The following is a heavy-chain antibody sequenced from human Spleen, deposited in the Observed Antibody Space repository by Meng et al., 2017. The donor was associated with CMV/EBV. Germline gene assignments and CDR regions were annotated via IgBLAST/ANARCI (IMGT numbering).Heavy chain of an antibody. D-gene: IGHD6-13*01. CDR1: GYTFTDYY. CDR2: INPKTGGT. V-gene: IGHV1-2*07. CDR3: ARDGRRTAAGVDWFDP. Sequence: ASVKVSCKASGYTFTDYYLNWVRQAPGQGLEWMGWINPKTGGTHYAHKFKGRVTMTRDMSITTAHMELSRLTSDDTAVYFCARDGRRTAAGVDWFDPWGQGTLVTVSS. J-gene: IGHJ5*02.